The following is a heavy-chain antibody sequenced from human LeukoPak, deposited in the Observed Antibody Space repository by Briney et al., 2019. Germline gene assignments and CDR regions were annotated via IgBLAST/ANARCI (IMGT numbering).Heavy chain of an antibody. CDR2: IYPGDSDT. CDR3: ARLGGDYHEYYYYYMDV. Sequence: GESLKISCKGSGYSFTSYWIGWVRQMPGKGLEWMGIIYPGDSDTRYSPSFQGQVTISADKSISTAYLQWSSLKASDTAMYYCARLGGDYHEYYYYYMDVWGKGTTVTISS. CDR1: GYSFTSYW. J-gene: IGHJ6*03. V-gene: IGHV5-51*01. D-gene: IGHD4-17*01.